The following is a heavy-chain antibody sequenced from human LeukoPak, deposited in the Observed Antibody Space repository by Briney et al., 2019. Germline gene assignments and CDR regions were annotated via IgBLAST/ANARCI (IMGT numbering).Heavy chain of an antibody. D-gene: IGHD1-26*01. J-gene: IGHJ4*02. Sequence: GTSLRLTCAASGFTFSSNGMPWVRQAPGKGLEWVATIWYDGSQKYYADSVKGRFTISRDNSKNTLYVQMNSLRADDTAVYYCARLVGARGGYFDYWGQGTLVTVSS. V-gene: IGHV3-33*01. CDR2: IWYDGSQK. CDR3: ARLVGARGGYFDY. CDR1: GFTFSSNG.